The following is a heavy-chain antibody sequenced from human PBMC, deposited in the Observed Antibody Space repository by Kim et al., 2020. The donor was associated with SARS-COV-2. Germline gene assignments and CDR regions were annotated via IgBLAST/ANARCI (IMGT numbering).Heavy chain of an antibody. D-gene: IGHD3-10*01. Sequence: GGSLRLSCAASGFTFSSYAMHWVRQAPGKGLEWVAVISYDGSNKYYADSVKGRFTISRDNSKNTLYLQMNSLRAEDTAVYYCARAQGGGYYYGMDVWGQGTTVTVSS. CDR1: GFTFSSYA. CDR3: ARAQGGGYYYGMDV. J-gene: IGHJ6*02. V-gene: IGHV3-30-3*01. CDR2: ISYDGSNK.